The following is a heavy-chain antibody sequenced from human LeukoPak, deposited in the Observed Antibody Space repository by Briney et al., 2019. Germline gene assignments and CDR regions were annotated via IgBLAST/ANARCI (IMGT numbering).Heavy chain of an antibody. J-gene: IGHJ3*02. Sequence: PGGSLRLSCAASGFTFSSYWMHWVRQVPGKGLVWVSHIKSDGTTTSYADSVKGRFTISRDNAKSTLYLQMNSLRAEDTAVYYCARRTDWGPRSAFDIWGQGKMVPVLS. CDR2: IKSDGTTT. CDR3: ARRTDWGPRSAFDI. CDR1: GFTFSSYW. D-gene: IGHD7-27*01. V-gene: IGHV3-74*01.